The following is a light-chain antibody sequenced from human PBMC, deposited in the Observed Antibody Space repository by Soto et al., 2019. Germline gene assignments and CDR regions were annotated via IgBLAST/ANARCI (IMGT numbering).Light chain of an antibody. V-gene: IGLV1-47*01. Sequence: QSVLTQPPSASGTPGQRVTISCSGSSSNIGSNYVYWYQQLPGKAPKLIIYRNNQRPSGVPDRFSGSKSGTSDSLAISGLRSEDGADYYCAALDDSLSGWVFGGGTKLTVL. J-gene: IGLJ3*02. CDR3: AALDDSLSGWV. CDR2: RNN. CDR1: SSNIGSNY.